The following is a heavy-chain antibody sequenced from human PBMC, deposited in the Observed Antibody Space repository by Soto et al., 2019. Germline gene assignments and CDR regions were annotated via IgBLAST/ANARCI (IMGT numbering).Heavy chain of an antibody. V-gene: IGHV4-39*01. J-gene: IGHJ6*02. CDR1: GGSISSGNYY. D-gene: IGHD2-2*01. CDR3: ASLFHCSSTSCYYYYGMDV. CDR2: IYYSGST. Sequence: QLQLQESGPGLVKPSETLSLTCTVSGGSISSGNYYWGWIRQPPGKGLEWIGSIYYSGSTYYNPSLKSRATXSXDXSKNQFSLKLSSVTAADTAVYYCASLFHCSSTSCYYYYGMDVWGQGTTVTVSS.